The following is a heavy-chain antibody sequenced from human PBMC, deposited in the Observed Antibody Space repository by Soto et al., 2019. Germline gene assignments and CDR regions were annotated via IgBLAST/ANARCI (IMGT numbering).Heavy chain of an antibody. V-gene: IGHV6-1*01. Sequence: SQTLSLTCAISGDSVSSNSAAWNWIRQSPARGLEWLGRSYYRSKWYNDYAVSVKSRITINPDTSKNQFSLPLNSVTPEDTAVYYCARGVAAPTWGNDYGMDVWGQGTTGTAP. CDR2: SYYRSKWYN. CDR1: GDSVSSNSAA. D-gene: IGHD6-19*01. J-gene: IGHJ6*02. CDR3: ARGVAAPTWGNDYGMDV.